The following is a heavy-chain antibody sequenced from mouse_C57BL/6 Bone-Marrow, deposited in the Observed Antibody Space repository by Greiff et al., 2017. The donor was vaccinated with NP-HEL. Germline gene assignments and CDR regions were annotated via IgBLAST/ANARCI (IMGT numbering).Heavy chain of an antibody. D-gene: IGHD6-1*01. J-gene: IGHJ4*01. CDR2: IHPNSGST. CDR3: ARRAAPYAMDY. CDR1: GYTFTSYW. V-gene: IGHV1-64*01. Sequence: QVQLQQSGAELVKPGASVKLSCKASGYTFTSYWMHWVKQRPGQGLEWIGMIHPNSGSTNYNEKFKSKATLTVDKSSSTAYMQLSSLTSEDSAVYYCARRAAPYAMDYWGQGTSVTVSS.